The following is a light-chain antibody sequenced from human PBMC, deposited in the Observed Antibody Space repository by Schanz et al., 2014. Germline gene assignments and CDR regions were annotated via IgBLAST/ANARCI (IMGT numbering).Light chain of an antibody. Sequence: QSALTQPASVSGSPGQSITLSCTGTSSDVGGYNYVSWYQQHPGKAPKLMIYDVSNRPSGVSNRFSGSKSGNTASLTISGLQAEDEADYYCCSYAGSGTNVFGTGTKLTVL. V-gene: IGLV2-14*01. CDR3: CSYAGSGTNV. CDR2: DVS. CDR1: SSDVGGYNY. J-gene: IGLJ1*01.